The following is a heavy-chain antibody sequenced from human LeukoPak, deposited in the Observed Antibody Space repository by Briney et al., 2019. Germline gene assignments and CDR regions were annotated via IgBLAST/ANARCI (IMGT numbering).Heavy chain of an antibody. J-gene: IGHJ4*02. V-gene: IGHV3-43*02. Sequence: GGSLRLSCAAPGFMFHVYAVHWLRQAPGKGLVWVSLISRDGDSTLYADSVKGRFTISRDNSKNSLYLKMHSLRSDDTALYYCARKSESSGLYDYWGEGTLVTVSS. CDR1: GFMFHVYA. D-gene: IGHD3-22*01. CDR2: ISRDGDST. CDR3: ARKSESSGLYDY.